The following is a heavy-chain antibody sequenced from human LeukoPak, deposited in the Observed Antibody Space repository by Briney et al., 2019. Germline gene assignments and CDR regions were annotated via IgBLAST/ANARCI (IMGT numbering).Heavy chain of an antibody. CDR1: GGSISSSSYY. Sequence: PSETLSLTCTVSGGSISSSSYYWGWIRQPPGKGLEWIGSIYYSGSTYYNPSLKSRVTISVDTSKNQFSLKLSSVTAADTAVYYCARSTSSGGRRAFDIWGQGTMVTVSS. J-gene: IGHJ3*02. V-gene: IGHV4-39*01. CDR2: IYYSGST. CDR3: ARSTSSGGRRAFDI. D-gene: IGHD2-2*01.